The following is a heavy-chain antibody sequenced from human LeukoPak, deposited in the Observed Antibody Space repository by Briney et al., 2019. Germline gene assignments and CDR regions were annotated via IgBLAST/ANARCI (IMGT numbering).Heavy chain of an antibody. CDR2: IIPIFGTA. CDR3: ARGKAAEQQNEIYYYYYMDV. D-gene: IGHD6-13*01. CDR1: GGTFSSYA. V-gene: IGHV1-69*05. J-gene: IGHJ6*03. Sequence: SVKVSCKASGGTFSSYATSWVRQAPGQGLEWMGGIIPIFGTANYAQKFQGRVTITTDESTSTAYMELSSLRSEDTAVYYCARGKAAEQQNEIYYYYYMDVWGKGTTVTVSS.